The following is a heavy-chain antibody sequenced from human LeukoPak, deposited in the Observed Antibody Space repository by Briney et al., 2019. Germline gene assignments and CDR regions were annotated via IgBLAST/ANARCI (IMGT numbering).Heavy chain of an antibody. V-gene: IGHV4-39*02. Sequence: PSETLSLTCTVSGGSISSSDYYWGWVRQPPGKGLEWIGSIFYSGAAHCNPSLKSRVTISVDTSNNQFSLMLSSVTAADTAVYYCARDRPLTGGARGNYFDYWGQGTLVTVSS. CDR3: ARDRPLTGGARGNYFDY. J-gene: IGHJ4*02. D-gene: IGHD3-9*01. CDR2: IFYSGAA. CDR1: GGSISSSDYY.